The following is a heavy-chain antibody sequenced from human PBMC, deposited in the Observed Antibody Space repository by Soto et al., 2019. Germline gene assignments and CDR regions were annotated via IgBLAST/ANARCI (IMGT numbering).Heavy chain of an antibody. CDR1: GFIFNRYG. CDR2: IWYDGGNK. V-gene: IGHV3-33*01. J-gene: IGHJ6*02. CDR3: ARGPGRPPLRNYGMDV. Sequence: GGSLRLSCAASGFIFNRYGMHWVRQVPGKGLEWVADIWYDGGNKNYADSVKGRFTISRDNSKNTLSLQMNSPRAEDTAVYYCARGPGRPPLRNYGMDVWGQGTTVTVSS.